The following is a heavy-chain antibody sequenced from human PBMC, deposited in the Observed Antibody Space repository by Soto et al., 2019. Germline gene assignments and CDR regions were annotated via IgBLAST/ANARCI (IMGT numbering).Heavy chain of an antibody. CDR3: ARLVSLLLSYDS. CDR2: IFPRDFDV. Sequence: GESLKISCQTSGYTFTNYWIGWVRQMPGGGLAWLGLIFPRDFDVRYSPSFEGQVAILADGSTATAFLQWRCLEASGGSVFFCARLVSLLLSYDSLGQGTPVTVSS. J-gene: IGHJ5*01. D-gene: IGHD1-26*01. CDR1: GYTFTNYW. V-gene: IGHV5-51*01.